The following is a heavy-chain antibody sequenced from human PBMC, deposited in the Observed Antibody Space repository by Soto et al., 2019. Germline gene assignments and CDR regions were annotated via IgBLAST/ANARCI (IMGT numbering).Heavy chain of an antibody. J-gene: IGHJ3*02. CDR1: GFTFSSYA. CDR2: ISATGDNT. Sequence: GGSLRLSCAVSGFTFSSYAMSWVRQAPGKGLEWVSSISATGDNTYHADSVKGRFTISRDNSKNTLYLQVNSLRAEDTAVYYCAKDVRRGLITVANAFDIWGQGTMVTVSS. CDR3: AKDVRRGLITVANAFDI. D-gene: IGHD6-19*01. V-gene: IGHV3-23*01.